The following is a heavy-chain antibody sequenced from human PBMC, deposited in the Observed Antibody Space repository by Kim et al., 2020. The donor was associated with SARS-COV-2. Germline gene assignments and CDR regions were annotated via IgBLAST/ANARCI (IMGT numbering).Heavy chain of an antibody. Sequence: LKSRVTISVDTSKNQFSLQLSSVTAADTAVYYCARVGPYTGATPSPFDYWGQGTLVTVSS. V-gene: IGHV4-39*01. D-gene: IGHD1-7*01. CDR3: ARVGPYTGATPSPFDY. J-gene: IGHJ4*02.